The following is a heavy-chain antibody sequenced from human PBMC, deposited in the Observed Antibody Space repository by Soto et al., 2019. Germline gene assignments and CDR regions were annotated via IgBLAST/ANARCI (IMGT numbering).Heavy chain of an antibody. V-gene: IGHV3-30-3*01. CDR1: GFTFSSYA. J-gene: IGHJ4*02. CDR2: ISYDGSNK. CDR3: ARGSRAHFDY. Sequence: QVQLVESGGGVVQPGRSLRLSCAASGFTFSSYAMHWVRQAPGKGLEWVAVISYDGSNKYYADSVKGRFTISRDNSKNTLYLQMNSLRAEDTAVYYCARGSRAHFDYWGQGTLVTVSS.